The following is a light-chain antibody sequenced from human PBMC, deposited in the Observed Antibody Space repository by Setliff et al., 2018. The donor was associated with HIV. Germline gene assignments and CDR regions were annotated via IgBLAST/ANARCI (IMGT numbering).Light chain of an antibody. CDR3: CSYAGGSTFWV. V-gene: IGLV2-23*02. CDR1: SSNVGKFNL. Sequence: QSALTQPASVSGSPGQSITISCTGTSSNVGKFNLVSWYQQSPGKAPQVMIYEVNKRPSGVSNRFSGSKSGNTASLTIFGLQVEDEADYYCCSYAGGSTFWVFAGGTKVTVL. CDR2: EVN. J-gene: IGLJ2*01.